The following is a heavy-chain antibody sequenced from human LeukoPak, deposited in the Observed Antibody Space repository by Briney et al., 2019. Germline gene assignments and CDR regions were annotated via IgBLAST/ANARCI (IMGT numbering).Heavy chain of an antibody. V-gene: IGHV1-18*01. D-gene: IGHD3-22*01. CDR1: GYTFTSYG. CDR3: ARDAPYYYDSSGYSGEVDY. Sequence: ASVKVSCKASGYTFTSYGISWVRQAPGQGLEWMGWISAYNGNTNYAQKLQGRVTVTTDTSTSTAYMELRSLRSDDTAVYYCARDAPYYYDSSGYSGEVDYWGQGTLVTVSS. J-gene: IGHJ4*02. CDR2: ISAYNGNT.